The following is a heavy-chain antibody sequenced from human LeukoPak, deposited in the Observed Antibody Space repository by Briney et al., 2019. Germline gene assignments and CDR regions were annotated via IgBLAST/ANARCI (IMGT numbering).Heavy chain of an antibody. Sequence: GGSLRLSCAASGFTFSSYSMNWVRQAPGKGLEWVSCISSSSSYMYYADSVKGRFTISRDNAKNSLYLQMNSLRAEDTAVYYCARLVYTAAAGTSGYYYYYMDVWGKGTTVTVSS. CDR3: ARLVYTAAAGTSGYYYYYMDV. D-gene: IGHD6-13*01. J-gene: IGHJ6*03. V-gene: IGHV3-21*01. CDR2: ISSSSSYM. CDR1: GFTFSSYS.